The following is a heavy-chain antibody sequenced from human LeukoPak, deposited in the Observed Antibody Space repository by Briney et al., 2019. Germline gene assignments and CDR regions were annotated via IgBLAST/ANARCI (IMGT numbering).Heavy chain of an antibody. CDR2: ISRSSAYI. Sequence: GGSLRLSCAVSGFPLSSYAVSWVRQAPGKGLEWVSSISRSSAYIYYADSVKGRFTISRDNAKNSLYLQMNSLRAEDTAVYYCASFPPYMVRTDAFDIWGQGTMVTVSS. V-gene: IGHV3-21*01. J-gene: IGHJ3*02. CDR1: GFPLSSYA. CDR3: ASFPPYMVRTDAFDI. D-gene: IGHD3-10*01.